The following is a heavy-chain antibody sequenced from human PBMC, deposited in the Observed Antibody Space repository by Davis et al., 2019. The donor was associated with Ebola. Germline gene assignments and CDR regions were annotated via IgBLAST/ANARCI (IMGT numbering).Heavy chain of an antibody. CDR1: GFTFSTYW. V-gene: IGHV3-74*01. CDR2: IYSDESST. J-gene: IGHJ6*02. Sequence: HTGGSLRLSCAASGFTFSTYWMYWVRQAPGKGLVWVSRIYSDESSTNYADSVKGRLTIARDNAKNMLYLQMNSLRAEDTAVYYCAKANRCSSTSCYWGYYYYGMDVWGQGTTVTVSS. D-gene: IGHD2-2*01. CDR3: AKANRCSSTSCYWGYYYYGMDV.